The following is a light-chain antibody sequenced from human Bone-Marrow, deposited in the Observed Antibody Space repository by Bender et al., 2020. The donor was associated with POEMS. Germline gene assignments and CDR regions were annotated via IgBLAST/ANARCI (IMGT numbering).Light chain of an antibody. J-gene: IGLJ2*01. CDR2: NVS. CDR3: CSYAGRGTYLV. V-gene: IGLV2-23*02. Sequence: QFALTQPASVSGSPGQSITISCTGTSSDVGDYNYVSWYQQRPGNAPKLMIYNVSKRPSGVSDRFSGSKSDNTASLTISGLQAEDEADFYCCSYAGRGTYLVFGGGTRLTVL. CDR1: SSDVGDYNY.